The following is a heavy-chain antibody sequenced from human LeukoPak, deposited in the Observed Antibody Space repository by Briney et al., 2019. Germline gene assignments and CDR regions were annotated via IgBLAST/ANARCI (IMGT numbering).Heavy chain of an antibody. CDR3: ARDLCSSTSCYSPHGYYMDV. V-gene: IGHV4-30-4*08. CDR1: GGSISSGDYY. J-gene: IGHJ6*03. CDR2: IYYSGST. D-gene: IGHD2-2*01. Sequence: SETLSLTCTVSGGSISSGDYYWSWIRQPPGKGLEWIGYIYYSGSTYYNPSLKSRFTISVDTSKNQFSLKLSSVTAADTAVYYCARDLCSSTSCYSPHGYYMDVWGKGTTVTVSS.